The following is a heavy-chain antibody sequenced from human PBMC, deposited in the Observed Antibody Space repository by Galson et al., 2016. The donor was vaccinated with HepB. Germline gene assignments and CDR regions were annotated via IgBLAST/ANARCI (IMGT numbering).Heavy chain of an antibody. J-gene: IGHJ1*01. CDR1: GYTSSSYW. D-gene: IGHD6-19*01. CDR2: IYLDDSDT. CDR3: ARRDSNGWLECYQH. Sequence: QSGAEVKKPGESLKISCEGSGYTSSSYWIGWVRQMPGKGLEWMGIIYLDDSDTRYSPSFQGQVTISADKSINTAYLQWSSLKASDTAIYYCARRDSNGWLECYQHWGQGTLVTVSS. V-gene: IGHV5-51*01.